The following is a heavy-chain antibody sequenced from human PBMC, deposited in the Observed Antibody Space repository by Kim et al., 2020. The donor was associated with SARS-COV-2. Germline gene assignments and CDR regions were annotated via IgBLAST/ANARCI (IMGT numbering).Heavy chain of an antibody. CDR3: ARYNWNDEGYYFDY. V-gene: IGHV4-39*01. D-gene: IGHD1-20*01. CDR1: GGSISSSSYY. CDR2: IYYSGST. J-gene: IGHJ4*02. Sequence: SETLSLTCTVSGGSISSSSYYWGWIRQPPGKGLEWIGSIYYSGSTYYNPSLKSRVTISVDTSKNQFSLKLSSVTAADTAVYYCARYNWNDEGYYFDYWGQGTLVTVSS.